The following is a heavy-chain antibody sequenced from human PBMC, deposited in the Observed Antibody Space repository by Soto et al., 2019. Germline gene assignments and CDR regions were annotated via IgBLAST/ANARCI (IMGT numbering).Heavy chain of an antibody. CDR1: GGTFSTSA. D-gene: IGHD3-3*02. V-gene: IGHV1-69*12. Sequence: QVQLVQSGAEVKKPGSSVKVSCKASGGTFSTSAISWVRQAPGQGLEWVGGIMPVFATPDYAQKFQGRVTLTADESTNTAYLELTRLRTDDTAVYYCAREKDRQQLGGNYYYILAVWGQGTAITVSS. CDR2: IMPVFATP. J-gene: IGHJ6*02. CDR3: AREKDRQQLGGNYYYILAV.